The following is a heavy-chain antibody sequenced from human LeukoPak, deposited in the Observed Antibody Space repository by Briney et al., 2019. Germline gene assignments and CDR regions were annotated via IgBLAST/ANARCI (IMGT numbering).Heavy chain of an antibody. CDR1: VDSISSGIYY. J-gene: IGHJ3*02. CDR2: IYTNGST. V-gene: IGHV4-61*02. Sequence: SETLSLTCTIPVDSISSGIYYTSWIRQPSGNGLEWIGRIYTNGSTNYNTSLKSRVTISVDTSKSQFCLKLRSVTAADTAVYYCAREYYYDRGAFDIWGQGTMVTVSS. CDR3: AREYYYDRGAFDI. D-gene: IGHD3-22*01.